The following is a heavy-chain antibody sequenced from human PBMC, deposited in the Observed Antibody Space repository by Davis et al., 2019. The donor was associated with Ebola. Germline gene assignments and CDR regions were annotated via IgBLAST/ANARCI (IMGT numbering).Heavy chain of an antibody. CDR2: IYRDGRT. D-gene: IGHD4-17*01. CDR3: TRHVSGDFWYFDL. CDR1: DFIVSDKY. J-gene: IGHJ2*01. V-gene: IGHV3-53*01. Sequence: GESLKISCAASDFIVSDKYMSWVRQAPGKGLEWVSVIYRDGRTYHADSVKGRFTISRDNSKNTVYLQMNSLRAEDTAMYYCTRHVSGDFWYFDLWGRGTLVTVSS.